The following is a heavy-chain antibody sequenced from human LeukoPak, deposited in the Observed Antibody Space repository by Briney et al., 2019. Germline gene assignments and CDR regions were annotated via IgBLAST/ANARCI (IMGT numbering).Heavy chain of an antibody. Sequence: GGSLRLSCAASGLTFSSYWMSWVRQAPGKGLEWVANIKQDGSEKYYVDSVKGRFTISRDNAKNSLYLQMNSLRAEDTAVYYCASGLTSLYYYYMDVWGKGTTVTVSS. CDR2: IKQDGSEK. CDR3: ASGLTSLYYYYMDV. V-gene: IGHV3-7*01. D-gene: IGHD4/OR15-4a*01. J-gene: IGHJ6*03. CDR1: GLTFSSYW.